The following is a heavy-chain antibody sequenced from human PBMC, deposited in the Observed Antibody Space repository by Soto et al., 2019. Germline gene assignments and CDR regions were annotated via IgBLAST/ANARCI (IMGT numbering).Heavy chain of an antibody. D-gene: IGHD3-3*01. CDR3: ARGGSYYVFCSGYYSPNCFLP. V-gene: IGHV4-34*01. J-gene: IGHJ5*02. CDR1: GGSFSGYY. Sequence: SETLSLTCAVYGGSFSGYYWSWIRQPPGKGLEWIGEINHSGSTNYNPSLKSRVTISVDTSKNQFSLKLSSVTAADTAVYYCARGGSYYVFCSGYYSPNCFLPLGQATLVTV. CDR2: INHSGST.